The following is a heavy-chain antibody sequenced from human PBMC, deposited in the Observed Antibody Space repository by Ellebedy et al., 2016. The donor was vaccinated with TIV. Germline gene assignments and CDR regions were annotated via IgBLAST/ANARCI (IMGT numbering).Heavy chain of an antibody. CDR1: GFPFINHA. J-gene: IGHJ4*02. CDR2: ISGSGIYI. Sequence: GESLKISCAASGFPFINHALSWVRQAPGKGLEWVSAISGSGIYIEYADSVKGRFTISIDNSKNTLYLQMSSLRAEDTAIYYCVRGTQVAGSAYSLIDCWGQGTLVTVSS. V-gene: IGHV3-23*01. D-gene: IGHD6-19*01. CDR3: VRGTQVAGSAYSLIDC.